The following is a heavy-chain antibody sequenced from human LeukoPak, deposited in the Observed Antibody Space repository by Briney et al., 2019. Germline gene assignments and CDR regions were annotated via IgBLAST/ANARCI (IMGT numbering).Heavy chain of an antibody. CDR3: ARQRSGLGRPLFFFDN. J-gene: IGHJ4*02. Sequence: SETLSLTCTVSGGSISNYYWSWIRQPPGKGLEWIGHIYSSGSTTYSPSLKSRVTMSVDTSKNQFSLKLTSVTAADTAVYYCARQRSGLGRPLFFFDNWGLGTLVTFSS. CDR2: IYSSGST. CDR1: GGSISNYY. D-gene: IGHD3-16*01. V-gene: IGHV4-59*08.